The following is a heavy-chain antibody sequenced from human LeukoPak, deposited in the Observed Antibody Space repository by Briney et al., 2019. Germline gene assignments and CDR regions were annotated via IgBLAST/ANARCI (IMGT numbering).Heavy chain of an antibody. J-gene: IGHJ4*02. V-gene: IGHV3-7*01. D-gene: IGHD5-18*01. Sequence: GGSLRLSCAASGFTLSNDWVNWVRQTPGKGLEWVAIIKKDGSEKYYVDSVKGRFTISRDNAKNSLYLQMNSLRAEDTAVYYCARDGSRGYSYGYSDSWGEGTLVTVSS. CDR3: ARDGSRGYSYGYSDS. CDR2: IKKDGSEK. CDR1: GFTLSNDW.